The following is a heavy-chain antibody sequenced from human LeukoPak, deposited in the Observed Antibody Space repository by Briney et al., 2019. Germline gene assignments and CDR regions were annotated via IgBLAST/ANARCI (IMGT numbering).Heavy chain of an antibody. D-gene: IGHD5-24*01. V-gene: IGHV3-74*01. CDR3: ARQYNYGLDY. J-gene: IGHJ4*02. Sequence: GGSLRLSCGASGFTLSSYWMHWVRQAPGKGLVWVSRINSDGSSTNYADSVKGRFTISRDNAKNTLYLQMNSLRAEDTAVYYCARQYNYGLDYWGQGTLVTVSS. CDR1: GFTLSSYW. CDR2: INSDGSST.